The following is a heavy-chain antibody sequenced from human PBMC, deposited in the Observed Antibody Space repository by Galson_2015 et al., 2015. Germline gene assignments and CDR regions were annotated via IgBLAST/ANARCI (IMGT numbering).Heavy chain of an antibody. D-gene: IGHD2-2*01. V-gene: IGHV1-18*04. CDR3: ARDSPPDVVAPATTTYSFDY. Sequence: SVKVSCKASGYTFSIYGISWVRQAPGQGLEWMRWITAHNGNTTYAQNLQGRVTMTTDTSTNTAYMELRSLRSDDTAVYYCARDSPPDVVAPATTTYSFDYWGQGTLVTVSS. CDR1: GYTFSIYG. J-gene: IGHJ4*02. CDR2: ITAHNGNT.